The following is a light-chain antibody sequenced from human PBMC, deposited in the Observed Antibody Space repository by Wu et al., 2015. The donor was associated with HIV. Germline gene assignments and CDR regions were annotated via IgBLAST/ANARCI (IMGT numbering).Light chain of an antibody. J-gene: IGKJ5*01. Sequence: EIVMTQSPATLSVSPGERATLSCRASQSVSSNLAWYQQKPGQAPRLLIYGASTRATGIPARFSGSGSGTEFTLTISSLQSEDFAVYYCQQYGSSSITFGQETRLEIK. V-gene: IGKV3-15*01. CDR2: GAS. CDR1: QSVSSN. CDR3: QQYGSSSIT.